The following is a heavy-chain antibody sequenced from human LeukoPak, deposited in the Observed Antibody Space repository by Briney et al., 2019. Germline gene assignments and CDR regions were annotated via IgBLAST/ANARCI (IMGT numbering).Heavy chain of an antibody. CDR2: IYTSDFET. V-gene: IGHV5-51*01. J-gene: IGHJ4*02. Sequence: GESLKISCKGSGYFFTNYWIGWVRQMPGKGLEWMGIIYTSDFETRYSPSFESQVTISADNSISTTYVQWSSLKASDTDMYDCARPSGSGSYYNVFFDYWGQGTLVTVSS. CDR3: ARPSGSGSYYNVFFDY. CDR1: GYFFTNYW. D-gene: IGHD3-10*01.